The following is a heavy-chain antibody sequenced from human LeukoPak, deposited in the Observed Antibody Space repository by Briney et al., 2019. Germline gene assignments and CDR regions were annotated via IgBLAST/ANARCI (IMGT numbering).Heavy chain of an antibody. J-gene: IGHJ3*02. CDR2: IIPIFGTA. Sequence: ASVKVSCKASGGTFSSYAISWVRQAPGQGLEWMGGIIPIFGTANYAQKFQGRVTITADESTSTAYMELSSLRSEDTAVYYCARGSRDGYTVDAFDIWGQGTMVTVSS. CDR1: GGTFSSYA. V-gene: IGHV1-69*01. D-gene: IGHD5-24*01. CDR3: ARGSRDGYTVDAFDI.